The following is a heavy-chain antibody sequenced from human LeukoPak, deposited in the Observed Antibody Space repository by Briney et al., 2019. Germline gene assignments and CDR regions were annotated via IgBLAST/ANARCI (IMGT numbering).Heavy chain of an antibody. V-gene: IGHV6-1*01. J-gene: IGHJ5*02. Sequence: SQTLSLTCVISGDSVSSNSAAWNWIRQSPSRGLEWLGRTYYRSKWHYDYAVSVKSRITIDPDTSKNQFSLHLDSVTPEDTAVYYCAGYSYGVRPSWSQGTLVSVSS. D-gene: IGHD5-18*01. CDR1: GDSVSSNSAA. CDR3: AGYSYGVRPS. CDR2: TYYRSKWHY.